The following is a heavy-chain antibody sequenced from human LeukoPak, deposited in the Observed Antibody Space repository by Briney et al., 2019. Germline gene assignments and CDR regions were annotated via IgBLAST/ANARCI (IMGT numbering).Heavy chain of an antibody. V-gene: IGHV4-4*02. CDR1: GGSLSSTKW. J-gene: IGHJ4*02. CDR3: ATSTVMNHYCFDY. Sequence: SETLSFTCAVSGGSLSSTKWWSWVRQPPGKGLEWIGEIYHSGSTNYNPSLKSRITISVDKSKNKVSLNLSSVTAADTAVYYCATSTVMNHYCFDYWAQGTLVTVSS. D-gene: IGHD1-14*01. CDR2: IYHSGST.